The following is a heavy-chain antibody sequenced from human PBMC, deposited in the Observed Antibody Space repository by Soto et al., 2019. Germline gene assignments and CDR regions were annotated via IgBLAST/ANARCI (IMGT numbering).Heavy chain of an antibody. V-gene: IGHV4-59*01. CDR3: AAGYDILTGYYKHYYMDV. CDR1: GGSISSYY. D-gene: IGHD3-9*01. Sequence: PSETLSLTCTVSGGSISSYYWSWIRQPPGKGLEWIGYIHYSGSTNYNPSLKSRVTISVDTSKNQFSLKLSSVTAADTAVYYCAAGYDILTGYYKHYYMDVWGKGTTVTVSS. J-gene: IGHJ6*03. CDR2: IHYSGST.